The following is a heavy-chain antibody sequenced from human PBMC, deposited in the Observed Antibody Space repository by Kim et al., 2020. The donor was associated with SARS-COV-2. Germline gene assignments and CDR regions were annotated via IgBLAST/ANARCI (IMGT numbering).Heavy chain of an antibody. CDR1: GFTFSSYW. Sequence: GGSLRLSCAASGFTFSSYWMHWVRQAPGKGLVWVSRINSDGSSTSYADSVKGRFTISRDNAKNTLYLQMNSLRAEDTAVYYCARAPYSSGWYVMPGNYYYGMDVWGQGTTVTVSS. CDR3: ARAPYSSGWYVMPGNYYYGMDV. D-gene: IGHD6-19*01. J-gene: IGHJ6*02. CDR2: INSDGSST. V-gene: IGHV3-74*01.